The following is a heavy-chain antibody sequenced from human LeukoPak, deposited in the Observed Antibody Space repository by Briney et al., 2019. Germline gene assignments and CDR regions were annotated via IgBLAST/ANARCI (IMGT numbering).Heavy chain of an antibody. D-gene: IGHD3-22*01. CDR2: ISSSSGYI. V-gene: IGHV3-21*01. CDR1: GFIFGDYS. CDR3: GSLDYYYDRSGYYLDV. Sequence: GRSLRLSCAASGFIFGDYSMSWVRQAPRKGLERVSSISSSSGYIYYADSVKGRFTISRDKAKNSLYLQMNSLRAEDTSLYYCGSLDYYYDRSGYYLDVWGQGTLVTVSS. J-gene: IGHJ4*02.